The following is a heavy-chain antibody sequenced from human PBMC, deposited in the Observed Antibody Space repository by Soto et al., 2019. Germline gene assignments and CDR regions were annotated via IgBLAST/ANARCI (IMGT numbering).Heavy chain of an antibody. V-gene: IGHV1-69*01. CDR2: IIPIFGTA. Sequence: QVQLVQSGAEVKKPGSSVKGSCKASGGTFSSYAISWVRQAPGQGLEWMGGIIPIFGTANYAQKYQGRVTITADESTSTAYMELSRLRSEDTAVYYYARDLQDIVVVPAAIENYYYYYYGMDVWGQGTTVTVSS. D-gene: IGHD2-2*01. CDR3: ARDLQDIVVVPAAIENYYYYYYGMDV. J-gene: IGHJ6*02. CDR1: GGTFSSYA.